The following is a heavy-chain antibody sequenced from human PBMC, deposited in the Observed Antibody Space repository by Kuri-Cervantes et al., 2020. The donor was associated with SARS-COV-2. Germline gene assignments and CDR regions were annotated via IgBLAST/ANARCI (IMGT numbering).Heavy chain of an antibody. CDR3: ARDRSSSGYSDY. CDR2: IYYSGST. Sequence: SETLSLTCTVSGGSISSGDYYWSWIRQPPGKGLEWIGYIYYSGSTYYNPPLKSRVTISVDTSKNQFSLKLSSVTAADTAVYYCARDRSSSGYSDYWGQGTLVTVSS. D-gene: IGHD3-22*01. CDR1: GGSISSGDYY. J-gene: IGHJ4*02. V-gene: IGHV4-30-4*02.